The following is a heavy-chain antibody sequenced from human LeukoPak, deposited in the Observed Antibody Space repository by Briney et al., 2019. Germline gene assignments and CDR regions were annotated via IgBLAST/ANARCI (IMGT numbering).Heavy chain of an antibody. CDR2: ITSSGSTI. D-gene: IGHD2-15*01. CDR1: GFTFSSYG. V-gene: IGHV3-48*04. CDR3: ARVKGFADYFDY. Sequence: PGGSLRLSCAASGFTFSSYGMNWVRRAPGKGLEWLSYITSSGSTIYYADSVKGRFTISRDNAKNSLYLQMNSLRAEDTAVYYCARVKGFADYFDYWGQGTLVTVSS. J-gene: IGHJ4*02.